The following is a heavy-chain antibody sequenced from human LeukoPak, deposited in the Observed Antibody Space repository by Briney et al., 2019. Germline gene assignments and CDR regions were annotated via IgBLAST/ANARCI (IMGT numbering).Heavy chain of an antibody. V-gene: IGHV3-23*01. Sequence: PGGSLRLSCAASGFTFRSYGMSWVRQAPGKGLEWVSVISGSGAKTYYADSVQGRFTISRDNSKNTLYLQMSSLRAEDTAVYYCAKDQSGYFDSSAYYPAEYFQDWGQGTLVTVSS. CDR3: AKDQSGYFDSSAYYPAEYFQD. CDR1: GFTFRSYG. J-gene: IGHJ1*01. D-gene: IGHD3-22*01. CDR2: ISGSGAKT.